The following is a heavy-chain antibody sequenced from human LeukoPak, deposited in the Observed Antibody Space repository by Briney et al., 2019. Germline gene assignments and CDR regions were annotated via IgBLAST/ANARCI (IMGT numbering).Heavy chain of an antibody. CDR2: IYYSGST. Sequence: SETLSLTCTVSGGSISSHYWSWIRQPPGKGLEWIGYIYYSGSTNYNPSLKSRVTISVDTSKNQFSLKLSSVTASDTAMYYCARTDRTEDPVDYWGQGTLVTVSS. CDR3: ARTDRTEDPVDY. V-gene: IGHV4-59*11. CDR1: GGSISSHY. J-gene: IGHJ4*02. D-gene: IGHD7-27*01.